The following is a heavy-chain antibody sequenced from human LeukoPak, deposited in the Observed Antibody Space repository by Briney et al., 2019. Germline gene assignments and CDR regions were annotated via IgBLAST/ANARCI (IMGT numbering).Heavy chain of an antibody. D-gene: IGHD3-3*01. CDR2: IKRDGSEK. Sequence: GGSLRLSCAASGFIFSSYWMGWVRQAPGKGLEGVANIKRDGSEKYYEDSVKGRFTISRDNAQNSLYLQMNSLRDEDTAVYYCARDKEAAVDFWSGYYPLWGQGTLVTVSS. V-gene: IGHV3-7*01. J-gene: IGHJ4*02. CDR1: GFIFSSYW. CDR3: ARDKEAAVDFWSGYYPL.